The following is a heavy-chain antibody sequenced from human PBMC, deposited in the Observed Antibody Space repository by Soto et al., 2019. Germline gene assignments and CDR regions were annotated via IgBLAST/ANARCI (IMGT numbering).Heavy chain of an antibody. CDR2: IIPIFGTA. V-gene: IGHV1-69*06. CDR1: GGTFSSYA. CDR3: ARSLTNYDFWSGYEYYYYYGMDV. Sequence: VASVKVSCKASGGTFSSYAISWVLQAPGQGLEWMGGIIPIFGTANYAQKFQGRVTITADKSTSTAYMELSSLRSEDTAVYYCARSLTNYDFWSGYEYYYYYGMDVWGQGTTVTVSS. J-gene: IGHJ6*02. D-gene: IGHD3-3*01.